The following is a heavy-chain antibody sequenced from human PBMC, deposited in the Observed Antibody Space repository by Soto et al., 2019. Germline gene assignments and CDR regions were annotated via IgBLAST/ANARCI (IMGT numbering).Heavy chain of an antibody. D-gene: IGHD3-10*01. J-gene: IGHJ4*02. CDR2: ISAYNGNT. Sequence: QVQLVQSGAEVKKPGASVKVSCKASGYMFISYGINWVRQAPGQGLEWMGWISAYNGNTKYAQNRQGRVTITTDTSTNTAYMEMRSLRSDDTAVYYCVRDFDGSGSYYTDYWGPGTLVTVSS. CDR1: GYMFISYG. V-gene: IGHV1-18*01. CDR3: VRDFDGSGSYYTDY.